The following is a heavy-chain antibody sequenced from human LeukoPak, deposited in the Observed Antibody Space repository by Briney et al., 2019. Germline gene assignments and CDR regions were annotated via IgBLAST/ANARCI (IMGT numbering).Heavy chain of an antibody. D-gene: IGHD3-10*01. CDR1: GGSISSNTYV. CDR2: IHYTGST. V-gene: IGHV4-39*01. J-gene: IGHJ3*02. CDR3: ARHRSNRVFPSFHI. Sequence: PSETLSLTCAVSGGSISSNTYVWGWIRQPPGLGLEWIGSIHYTGSTYYNPSLKSRVTVSVDTSKNQFSLKLTSVTASDTAVYYCARHRSNRVFPSFHIWGEGTMVAVS.